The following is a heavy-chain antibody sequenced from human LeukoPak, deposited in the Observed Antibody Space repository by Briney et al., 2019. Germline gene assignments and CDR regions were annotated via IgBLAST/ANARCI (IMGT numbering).Heavy chain of an antibody. CDR1: GDSISSLNW. Sequence: SGTLSLTCSVSGDSISSLNWWSWVRQTPDKRLEWIGEVWHRGSTSSNPSLSSRVSISVDKSKNQFSLKLSSVTAADTAVYYCARTSIFGVVFDAFDIWGQGTMVTVSS. D-gene: IGHD3-3*01. CDR3: ARTSIFGVVFDAFDI. CDR2: VWHRGST. V-gene: IGHV4-4*02. J-gene: IGHJ3*02.